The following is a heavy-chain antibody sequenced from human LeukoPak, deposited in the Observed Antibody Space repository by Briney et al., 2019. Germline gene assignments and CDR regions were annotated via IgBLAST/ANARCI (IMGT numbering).Heavy chain of an antibody. CDR1: GGTFSSYT. D-gene: IGHD1-7*01. CDR3: AREKTGTKYYFDY. Sequence: ASVKVSCXASGGTFSSYTISWVRQARGQGLEWMGRIIPILGIANYAQKFQGRVTITADKSTSTAYMELSSLRSEDTAVYYCAREKTGTKYYFDYWGQGTLVTVSS. V-gene: IGHV1-69*04. CDR2: IIPILGIA. J-gene: IGHJ4*02.